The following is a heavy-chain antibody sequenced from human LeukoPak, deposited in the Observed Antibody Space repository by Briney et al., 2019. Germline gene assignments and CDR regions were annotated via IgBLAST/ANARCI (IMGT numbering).Heavy chain of an antibody. Sequence: QPGGSLRLSCAASGFTFSSYAMHWVRQAPGKGLEWVAVKSYDGSNKYYADSVKGRFTISRDNSKNTLYLQMNSLRAEDTAVYYCAKDYGDYVGSAFDIWGQGTMVTVSS. CDR2: KSYDGSNK. CDR1: GFTFSSYA. D-gene: IGHD4-17*01. V-gene: IGHV3-30-3*01. CDR3: AKDYGDYVGSAFDI. J-gene: IGHJ3*02.